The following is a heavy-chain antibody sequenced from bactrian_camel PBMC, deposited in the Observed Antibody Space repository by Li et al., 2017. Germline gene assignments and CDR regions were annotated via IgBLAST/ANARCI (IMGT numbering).Heavy chain of an antibody. V-gene: IGHV3S56*01. D-gene: IGHD2*01. J-gene: IGHJ4*01. CDR1: GDTRSSYC. Sequence: HVQLVESGGGPVQAGGSLRLSCVASGDTRSSYCMAWFRQAPGKERGGVAAAGDDDVTSYTDFVKGRFTISEDSAKNTVNLQINSLTPEDSGTYLCAGRDSRSFYGESWNDPFRYRYWARGPRSPSP. CDR2: AGDDDVT.